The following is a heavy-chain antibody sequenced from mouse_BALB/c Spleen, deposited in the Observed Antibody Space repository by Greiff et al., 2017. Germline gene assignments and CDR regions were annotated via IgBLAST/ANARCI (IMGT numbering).Heavy chain of an antibody. J-gene: IGHJ4*01. V-gene: IGHV1-54*01. CDR3: AITGRYNGDGAAYYAMDY. Sequence: QVQLKESGAELVRPGTSVKVSCKASGYAFTNYLIEWVKQRPGQGLEWIGVINPGSGGTNYTEKFNGKATLTADTSSSTAYMQLSSLTSDGSAVYVSAITGRYNGDGAAYYAMDYWGQGTSVTVSS. CDR2: INPGSGGT. D-gene: IGHD4-1*02. CDR1: GYAFTNYL.